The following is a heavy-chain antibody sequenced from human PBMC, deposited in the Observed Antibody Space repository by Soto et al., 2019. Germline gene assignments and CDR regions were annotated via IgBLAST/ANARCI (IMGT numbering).Heavy chain of an antibody. CDR1: GYTFTDYD. CDR3: EVTTGY. V-gene: IGHV1-8*01. J-gene: IGHJ4*02. CDR2: VSPDSGNA. D-gene: IGHD2-21*02. Sequence: QVQVVQSRAEVKKPGASVKVSCKTSGYTFTDYDINWIRQAPGQGLEWMGWVSPDSGNAGYAPQXXGXFSMTSDTSISTVYMELSSLRAEDTAVYFCEVTTGYWGQGTMVTVSS.